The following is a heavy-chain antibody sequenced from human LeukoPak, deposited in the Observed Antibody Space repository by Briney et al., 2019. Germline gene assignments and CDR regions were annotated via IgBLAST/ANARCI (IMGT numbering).Heavy chain of an antibody. CDR2: INPKSGGT. Sequence: ASVKVSCKASGYTFTDYYMHWVRQAPGQGLEWMGWINPKSGGTNYAQKFQGRVTMTRDTSISTAYMELSRLRSDDTAVYHCARAPRSGSYYDYWGQGTLVTVSS. CDR3: ARAPRSGSYYDY. D-gene: IGHD1-26*01. J-gene: IGHJ4*02. V-gene: IGHV1-2*02. CDR1: GYTFTDYY.